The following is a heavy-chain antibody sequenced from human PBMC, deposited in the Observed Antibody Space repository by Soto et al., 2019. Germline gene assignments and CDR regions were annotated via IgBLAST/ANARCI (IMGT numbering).Heavy chain of an antibody. Sequence: GASVKVSCKASGYTFTSYAMHWVRQAPGQRLEWMGWVNAGNGNTKYSQKFQGRVTITRDTSASTVYLELRSLRSDDTAVYYCGRCRTDSYAMDVWGQGTTVTVSS. CDR2: VNAGNGNT. CDR1: GYTFTSYA. CDR3: GRCRTDSYAMDV. J-gene: IGHJ6*02. V-gene: IGHV1-3*01.